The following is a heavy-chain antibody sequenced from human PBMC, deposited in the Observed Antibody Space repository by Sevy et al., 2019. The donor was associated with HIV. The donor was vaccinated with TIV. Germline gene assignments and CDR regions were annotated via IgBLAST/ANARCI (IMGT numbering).Heavy chain of an antibody. D-gene: IGHD3-16*01. CDR2: ISYDGRNNK. V-gene: IGHV3-30*03. J-gene: IGHJ4*02. Sequence: GGSLRLSCAAFRFTFSDHRMHWVRQAPGKGLEWVAVISYDGRNNKYNVDSVKGRFTISRDNSKNTVYLQMNSLRPEDTAIYYCARDRGEILSSAFDYWGQGTLVTVSS. CDR3: ARDRGEILSSAFDY. CDR1: RFTFSDHR.